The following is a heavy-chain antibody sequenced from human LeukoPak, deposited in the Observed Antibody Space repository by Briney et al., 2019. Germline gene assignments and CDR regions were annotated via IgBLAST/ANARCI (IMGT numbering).Heavy chain of an antibody. Sequence: PGGSLRLSCAASGFTFSGSAMHWVRQASGKGLEWVGRIRSKANSYATAYAASVKGRFTISRDDSKNTAYLQTNSLKTEDTAVYYCTVIAVAGTGVDYWGQGTLVTVSS. CDR1: GFTFSGSA. V-gene: IGHV3-73*01. CDR3: TVIAVAGTGVDY. CDR2: IRSKANSYAT. D-gene: IGHD6-19*01. J-gene: IGHJ4*02.